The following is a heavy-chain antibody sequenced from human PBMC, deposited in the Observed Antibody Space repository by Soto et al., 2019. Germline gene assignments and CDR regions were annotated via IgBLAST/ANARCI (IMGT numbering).Heavy chain of an antibody. V-gene: IGHV3-49*04. D-gene: IGHD3-3*01. J-gene: IGHJ4*02. CDR3: NFFDFWSGYYGPQFDY. Sequence: PGGSLRLSCTASGFTFGDSAMSWVRQAPGKGLEWVGFIRSKAYGGTTGYAASVKGRFTISRDDSKSIAYLQMNSLKTEDTAVYYCNFFDFWSGYYGPQFDYWGQGTLVTVSS. CDR2: IRSKAYGGTT. CDR1: GFTFGDSA.